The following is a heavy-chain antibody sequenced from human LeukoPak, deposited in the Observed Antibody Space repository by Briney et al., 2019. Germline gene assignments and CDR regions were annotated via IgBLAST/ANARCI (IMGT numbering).Heavy chain of an antibody. CDR3: ASSPRAPHFYDSSGTRGGY. Sequence: PSETLSLTCAIYGGSFSDYYWSWIRQPPGKGLEWIGEINHSGSTNYNPSLKSRVTISVDTSKNQFSLKLSSVTAADTAVYYCASSPRAPHFYDSSGTRGGYWGQGTLVTVSS. CDR1: GGSFSDYY. CDR2: INHSGST. V-gene: IGHV4-34*01. J-gene: IGHJ4*02. D-gene: IGHD3-22*01.